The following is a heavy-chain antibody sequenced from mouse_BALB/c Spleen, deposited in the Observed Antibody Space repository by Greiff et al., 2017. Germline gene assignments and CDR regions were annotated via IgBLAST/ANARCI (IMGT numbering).Heavy chain of an antibody. CDR3: ARGYYYGYDGAYAMDY. V-gene: IGHV2-2*02. J-gene: IGHJ4*01. Sequence: VKLVESGPGLVQPSQSLSITCTVSGFSLTSYGVHWVRQSPGKGLEWLGVIWSGGSTDYNAAFISRLSISKDNSKSQVFFKMNSLQANDTAIYYCARGYYYGYDGAYAMDYWGQGTSVTVSS. CDR1: GFSLTSYG. CDR2: IWSGGST. D-gene: IGHD2-2*01.